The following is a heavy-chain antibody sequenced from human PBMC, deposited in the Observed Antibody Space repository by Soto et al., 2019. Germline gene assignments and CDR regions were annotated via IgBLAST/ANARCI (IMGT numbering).Heavy chain of an antibody. CDR1: GGTFSSYA. CDR2: IIPIFGTA. Sequence: GASVKVSCKASGGTFSSYAISWVRQAPGQGLEWMGGIIPIFGTANYAQKFQGRVTITADESTSTAYMELSSLRSEDTAVYYCARDDRPYCGGDCYSDPYYYYYGMDVWGQGTTVTVSS. J-gene: IGHJ6*02. D-gene: IGHD2-21*02. CDR3: ARDDRPYCGGDCYSDPYYYYYGMDV. V-gene: IGHV1-69*13.